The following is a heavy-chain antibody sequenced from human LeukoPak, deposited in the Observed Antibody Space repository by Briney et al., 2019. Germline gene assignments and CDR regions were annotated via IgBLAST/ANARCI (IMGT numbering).Heavy chain of an antibody. CDR2: INHNGNVN. Sequence: GGSLRLSCAASGFTFSSYWMNWARQAPGKELEWVASINHNGNVNYYVDSVKGRFTISRDNAKNSLYLQMSNLRAEDTAVYFCARGGGLDVWGQGATVTVSS. CDR3: ARGGGLDV. D-gene: IGHD3-16*01. CDR1: GFTFSSYW. V-gene: IGHV3-7*03. J-gene: IGHJ6*02.